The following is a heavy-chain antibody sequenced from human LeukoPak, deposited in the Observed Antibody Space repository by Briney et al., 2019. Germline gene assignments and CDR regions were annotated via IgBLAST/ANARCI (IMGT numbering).Heavy chain of an antibody. Sequence: KPSETLSLTRTVSGGSISSYYWSWIRQPPGKGLEWIGYIYYSGSTNYNPSLKSRVTISVDTSKNQFSLKLSSVTAADTAVYYCAREGISGGYGYWGQGTLVTVSS. V-gene: IGHV4-59*01. CDR1: GGSISSYY. CDR2: IYYSGST. D-gene: IGHD1-26*01. J-gene: IGHJ4*02. CDR3: AREGISGGYGY.